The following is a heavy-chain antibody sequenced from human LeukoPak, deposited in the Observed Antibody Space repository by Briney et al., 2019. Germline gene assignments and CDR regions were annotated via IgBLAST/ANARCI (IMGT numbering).Heavy chain of an antibody. CDR3: ARDREFRGSYPDAFDI. V-gene: IGHV4-59*01. Sequence: SETLSLTCTVSGGSISSYYWSWIRQPPGKGLEWIGYIYYSGSTNYNPSLKSRVAMSVDTSKNQFSLKLRSVTAADTAVYYCARDREFRGSYPDAFDIWGQGRMVTVSS. CDR1: GGSISSYY. J-gene: IGHJ3*02. CDR2: IYYSGST. D-gene: IGHD1-26*01.